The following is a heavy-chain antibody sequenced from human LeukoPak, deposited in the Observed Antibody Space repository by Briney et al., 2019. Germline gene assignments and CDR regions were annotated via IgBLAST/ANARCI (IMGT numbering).Heavy chain of an antibody. J-gene: IGHJ4*02. Sequence: SETLSLTCAVYGGSFSGYYWSWIRQPPGKGLEWIGEINHSGSTNYNPPLKSRVTISVDTSKNQFSLKLSSVTAADTAVYYCARGSGGWAQWLVQGDYWGQGTLVTVSS. V-gene: IGHV4-34*01. CDR3: ARGSGGWAQWLVQGDY. CDR1: GGSFSGYY. CDR2: INHSGST. D-gene: IGHD6-19*01.